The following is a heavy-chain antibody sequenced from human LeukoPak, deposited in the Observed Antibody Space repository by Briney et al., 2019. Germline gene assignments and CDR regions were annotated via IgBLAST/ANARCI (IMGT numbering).Heavy chain of an antibody. J-gene: IGHJ4*02. Sequence: GGSLRPSCAASGFTFSSYAMSWVRQAPGKGLEWVSAISGSGGSTYYADSVKGRFTISRDNSKNTLYLQMNSLRAEDTAVYYCAKSKGSGYDWDYWGQGTLVTVSS. V-gene: IGHV3-23*01. CDR2: ISGSGGST. CDR1: GFTFSSYA. CDR3: AKSKGSGYDWDY. D-gene: IGHD5-12*01.